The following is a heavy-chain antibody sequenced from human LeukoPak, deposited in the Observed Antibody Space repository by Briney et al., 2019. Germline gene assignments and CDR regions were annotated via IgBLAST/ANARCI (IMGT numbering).Heavy chain of an antibody. CDR3: AKEYDSRGYFDY. D-gene: IGHD3-22*01. CDR1: GFTFSSYA. Sequence: GGSLRLSCAASGFTFSSYAMSWVRQAPGKGLEWVSAISFSGSRTYYADSVEGRFTISRDNSKNTLYLQMNSLRVEDTAVYYCAKEYDSRGYFDYWGQGTLVTVSS. CDR2: ISFSGSRT. J-gene: IGHJ4*02. V-gene: IGHV3-23*01.